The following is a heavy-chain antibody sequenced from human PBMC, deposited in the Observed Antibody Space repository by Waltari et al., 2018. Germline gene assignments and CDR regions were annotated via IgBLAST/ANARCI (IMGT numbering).Heavy chain of an antibody. CDR2: IWDDGSNE. CDR1: GFTFSRFG. D-gene: IGHD2-15*01. CDR3: ASQSTTLFDY. J-gene: IGHJ4*02. Sequence: QVQLVESGGGVVQPGRSLRLSCAASGFTFSRFGMHWVRQAPGKGLEGGAVIWDDGSNEYYVDSVKGRFTISRDNSKNTLYLQMNSLRAEDSAVYYCASQSTTLFDYWGQGTLVTVSS. V-gene: IGHV3-33*01.